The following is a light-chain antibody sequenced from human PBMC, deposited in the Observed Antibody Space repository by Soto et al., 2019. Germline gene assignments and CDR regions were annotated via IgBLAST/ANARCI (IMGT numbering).Light chain of an antibody. V-gene: IGLV2-14*01. CDR3: NSYSNSTTLYL. Sequence: QSVLTQPASVSGSPGQSITISCTGTSSDVGGYNYVSWYQQHPGKAPKLMISDVSNRPSGVSIRFSGSKSGNTASLTTSGFQAEDEADYYCNSYSNSTTLYLFGTGTKVTVL. J-gene: IGLJ1*01. CDR1: SSDVGGYNY. CDR2: DVS.